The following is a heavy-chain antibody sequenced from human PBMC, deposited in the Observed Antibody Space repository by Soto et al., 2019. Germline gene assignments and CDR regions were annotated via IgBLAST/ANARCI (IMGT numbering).Heavy chain of an antibody. CDR2: ISYDGSNK. Sequence: GGSLRLSCAASGFTFSSYGMHWVRQAPGKGLEWVAVISYDGSNKYYADSVKGRFTISRDNSKKTLYLQMNSLRAEDTAVYYCASAKGSGSYYRSYYYYYGMDVWGQGTTVTVSS. CDR3: ASAKGSGSYYRSYYYYYGMDV. CDR1: GFTFSSYG. V-gene: IGHV3-30*03. D-gene: IGHD3-10*01. J-gene: IGHJ6*02.